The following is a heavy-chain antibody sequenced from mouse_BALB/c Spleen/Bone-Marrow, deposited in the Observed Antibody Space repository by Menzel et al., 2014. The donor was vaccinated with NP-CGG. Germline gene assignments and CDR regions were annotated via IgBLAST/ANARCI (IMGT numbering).Heavy chain of an antibody. D-gene: IGHD1-1*01. Sequence: VQLQQSGAELVRPGASGKLSCKASGYTFTSYWINWVKQRPGQGLEWIGNIYPSDSYTNYNQKFKDKATLTVDKSSSTAYMQLSSPTSEDSAVYYCTRSYGSSYEYYFDYWGQGTTLTVSS. J-gene: IGHJ2*01. CDR3: TRSYGSSYEYYFDY. V-gene: IGHV1-69*02. CDR1: GYTFTSYW. CDR2: IYPSDSYT.